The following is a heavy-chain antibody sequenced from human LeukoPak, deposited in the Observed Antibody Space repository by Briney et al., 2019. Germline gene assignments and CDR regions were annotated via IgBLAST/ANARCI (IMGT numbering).Heavy chain of an antibody. Sequence: GESLRLSCAASGLTFSNYAMTWVRQAPGNGQEWVSGISAGSGSTYYADSVKGRFTISRDNSKNTLYLQMSSLRAEDTAIYYCAIHESSIPYWGQGTLVTVSP. CDR3: AIHESSIPY. V-gene: IGHV3-23*01. D-gene: IGHD1-26*01. J-gene: IGHJ4*02. CDR2: ISAGSGST. CDR1: GLTFSNYA.